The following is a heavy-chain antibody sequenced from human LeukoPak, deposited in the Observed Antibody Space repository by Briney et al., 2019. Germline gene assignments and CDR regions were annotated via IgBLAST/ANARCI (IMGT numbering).Heavy chain of an antibody. D-gene: IGHD2-8*01. Sequence: GGSLRLSCAGSGFTFSSHWIGWVRQAPGKGLEWVAHIDQDGSQKYHVDSVEGRFAISRDNSKSRLYLQMSSLRAEDTAVYYCAKGGVSSSGHYVYGIFDYWGQGIPVTVSS. CDR3: AKGGVSSSGHYVYGIFDY. J-gene: IGHJ4*02. CDR2: IDQDGSQK. V-gene: IGHV3-7*03. CDR1: GFTFSSHW.